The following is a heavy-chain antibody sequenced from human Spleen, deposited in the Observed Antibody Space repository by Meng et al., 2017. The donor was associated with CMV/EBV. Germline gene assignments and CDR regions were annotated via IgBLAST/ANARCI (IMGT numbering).Heavy chain of an antibody. Sequence: AISWVRQAPGQGLEWMGGIIPIFGTANYAQKFQGRVTITTDESRTTAYLELSSLRSEDTAVYYCARVGLCSGTTCYTGDYSSRHFDYWGQGTLVTVSS. CDR2: IIPIFGTA. D-gene: IGHD2-2*02. CDR3: ARVGLCSGTTCYTGDYSSRHFDY. V-gene: IGHV1-69*05. J-gene: IGHJ4*02. CDR1: A.